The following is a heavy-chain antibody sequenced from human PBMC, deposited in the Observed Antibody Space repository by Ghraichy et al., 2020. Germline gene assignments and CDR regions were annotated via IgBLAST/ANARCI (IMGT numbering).Heavy chain of an antibody. D-gene: IGHD6-19*01. J-gene: IGHJ5*02. CDR2: INPNSGGT. CDR1: GYTFTGYY. CDR3: ARFVAVAGTNWFDP. V-gene: IGHV1-2*02. Sequence: ASVKVSCKASGYTFTGYYMHWVRQAPGQGLEWMGWINPNSGGTNYAQKFQGRVTMTRDTSISTAYMELSRLRSDDTAVYYCARFVAVAGTNWFDPWGQGTLVTVSS.